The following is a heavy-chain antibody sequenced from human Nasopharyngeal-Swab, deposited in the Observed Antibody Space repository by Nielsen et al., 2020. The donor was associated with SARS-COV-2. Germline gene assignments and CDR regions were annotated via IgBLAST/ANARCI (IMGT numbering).Heavy chain of an antibody. J-gene: IGHJ4*02. CDR2: LNGGNGYT. D-gene: IGHD4-11*01. CDR1: AYTFSVYP. CDR3: ATGTGTVAFDF. V-gene: IGHV1-3*01. Sequence: ASVKVSCKGSAYTFSVYPMHWVRQAPGQGLQWMGWLNGGNGYTKSSQEFEGRLSITRDASTSTAYMELSSLTSEDTAIYYCATGTGTVAFDFWGQGTLLSVSS.